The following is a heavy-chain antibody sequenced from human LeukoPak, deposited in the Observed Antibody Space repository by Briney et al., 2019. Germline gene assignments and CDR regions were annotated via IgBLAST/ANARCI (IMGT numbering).Heavy chain of an antibody. V-gene: IGHV1-2*02. Sequence: GASVKVSCKASGYSFTGHYMHWVRQAPGQGLEWMGWINPKSGGTNYAQKFQGRVTMTRNTSISTAYMELSSLRSEDAAVYYCARVPLVVPAAMLGDSSYYMDVWGKGTTVTISS. J-gene: IGHJ6*03. CDR2: INPKSGGT. CDR3: ARVPLVVPAAMLGDSSYYMDV. CDR1: GYSFTGHY. D-gene: IGHD2-2*01.